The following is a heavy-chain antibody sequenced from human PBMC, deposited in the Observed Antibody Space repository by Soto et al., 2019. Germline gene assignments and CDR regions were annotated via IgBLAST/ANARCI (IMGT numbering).Heavy chain of an antibody. V-gene: IGHV4-59*01. D-gene: IGHD6-13*01. CDR3: ARVGSSWYLDMDV. J-gene: IGHJ6*02. Sequence: SETHSRTSTVSGGNIGNYYWSWIRQPPGMGLEWIGYIYYTGSTNYNPSLKSRVTISVVTPKIQFSLKLSSVTAADMAVYYCARVGSSWYLDMDVWGQGTTVTVSS. CDR2: IYYTGST. CDR1: GGNIGNYY.